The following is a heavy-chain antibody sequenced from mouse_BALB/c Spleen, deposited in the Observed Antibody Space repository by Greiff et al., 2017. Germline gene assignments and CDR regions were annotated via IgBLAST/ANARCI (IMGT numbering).Heavy chain of an antibody. CDR1: GYTFTSYV. CDR2: INPYNDGT. CDR3: ARLGYYGSSSYAMDY. Sequence: EVKLVESGPELVKPGASVKMSCKASGYTFTSYVMHWVKQKPGQGLEWIGYINPYNDGTKYNEKFKGKATLTSDKSSSTAYMQLSSLTSENSAVYFCARLGYYGSSSYAMDYWGQGTSVTVSS. V-gene: IGHV1-14*01. J-gene: IGHJ4*01. D-gene: IGHD1-1*01.